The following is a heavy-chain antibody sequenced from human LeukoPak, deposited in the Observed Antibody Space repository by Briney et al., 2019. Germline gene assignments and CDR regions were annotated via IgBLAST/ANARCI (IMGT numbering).Heavy chain of an antibody. D-gene: IGHD6-13*01. CDR1: GYTFTGYY. V-gene: IGHV7-4-1*02. Sequence: ASVKVSCTASGYTFTGYYMHWVRQAPGQGLEWMGWINTNTGNPTYAQGFTGRFVFSLDTSVSTAYLQISSLKAEDTAVYYCARVSSTRLQYFDYWGQGTLVTVSS. CDR2: INTNTGNP. J-gene: IGHJ4*02. CDR3: ARVSSTRLQYFDY.